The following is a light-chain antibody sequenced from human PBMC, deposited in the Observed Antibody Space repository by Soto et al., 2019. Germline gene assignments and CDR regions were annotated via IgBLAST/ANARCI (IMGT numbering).Light chain of an antibody. CDR2: DTS. Sequence: EIVLTQSPGTLSLSPGERATLSCRASQSASSSYLAWYQQKHGQAPRLLIYDTSIRVTGVPARFSGSRSGAELTITISSLQSEDFEVYYCQHYVTWPLTFGGGTKVDIK. V-gene: IGKV3-20*01. CDR3: QHYVTWPLT. CDR1: QSASSSY. J-gene: IGKJ4*01.